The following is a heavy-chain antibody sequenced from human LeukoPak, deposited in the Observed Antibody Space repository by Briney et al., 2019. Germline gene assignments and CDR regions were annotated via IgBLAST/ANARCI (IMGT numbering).Heavy chain of an antibody. J-gene: IGHJ6*03. V-gene: IGHV3-21*01. CDR3: ARDPYNGSYGDDYYYYMDV. CDR1: GFTFSSFT. CDR2: ISSSSRDI. Sequence: GGSLRLSCAASGFTFSSFTMNWVRQAPGKGLEWVAAISSSSRDIFYADSVKGRFTISRDNAKNSLSLQMNSLRAEDTAVYYCARDPYNGSYGDDYYYYMDVWGKGTTVTISS. D-gene: IGHD1-26*01.